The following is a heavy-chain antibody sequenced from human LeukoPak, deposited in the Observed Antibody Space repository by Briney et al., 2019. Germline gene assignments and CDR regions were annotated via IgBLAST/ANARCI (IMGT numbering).Heavy chain of an antibody. D-gene: IGHD1-26*01. CDR3: ARHDGSSFIYYIDH. J-gene: IGHJ4*02. V-gene: IGHV3-23*01. CDR2: VSNSGYNT. Sequence: GGSLRLSCAASGFSVTSCAMSWVRQAPGKGLEWVSTVSNSGYNTRYADSVKGRFTISRDISQNTLHLQMSSLRAEDTALYYCARHDGSSFIYYIDHWGRGALVTVSS. CDR1: GFSVTSCA.